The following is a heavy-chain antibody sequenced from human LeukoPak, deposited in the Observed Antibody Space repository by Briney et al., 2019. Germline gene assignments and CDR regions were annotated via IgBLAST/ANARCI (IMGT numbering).Heavy chain of an antibody. CDR2: ISSSGSTI. Sequence: PGGSLRLSCAASGFSFSDYYMSWIRQAPGKGLEWVSYISSSGSTIHHTDSVKGRFTISRDNANNSLYLQMNNLRAEDTAVYYCARDRSDRGNAFDALSIWGQGILVTVSS. V-gene: IGHV3-11*01. CDR1: GFSFSDYY. CDR3: ARDRSDRGNAFDALSI. D-gene: IGHD1-1*01. J-gene: IGHJ3*02.